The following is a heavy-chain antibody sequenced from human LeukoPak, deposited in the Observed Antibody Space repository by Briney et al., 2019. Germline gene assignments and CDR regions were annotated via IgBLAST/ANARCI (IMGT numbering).Heavy chain of an antibody. V-gene: IGHV1-69*02. CDR3: ARSRGHLAARPWNY. J-gene: IGHJ4*02. CDR2: IIPILGIA. CDR1: GGTFISYT. D-gene: IGHD6-6*01. Sequence: SVKVSCKASGGTFISYTISWVRQAPGQGLEWMGRIIPILGIANYAQKFQGRVAITADKSTSTAYMELNSLRSEDTAVYYCARSRGHLAARPWNYWGQGTLVTVSS.